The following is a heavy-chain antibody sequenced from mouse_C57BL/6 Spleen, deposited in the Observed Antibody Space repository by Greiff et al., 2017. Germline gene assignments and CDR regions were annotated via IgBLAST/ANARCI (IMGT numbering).Heavy chain of an antibody. Sequence: VQLQQSGAELVRPGASVKLSCTASGFNIKDDYMHWVKQRPEQGLEWIGWIDPENGDTEYASKFQGKATITAETSSNTAYLQLSSLTSEDTAVYYCTRGDGYYGYFDVWGTGTTVTVSS. CDR2: IDPENGDT. D-gene: IGHD2-3*01. CDR3: TRGDGYYGYFDV. V-gene: IGHV14-4*01. J-gene: IGHJ1*03. CDR1: GFNIKDDY.